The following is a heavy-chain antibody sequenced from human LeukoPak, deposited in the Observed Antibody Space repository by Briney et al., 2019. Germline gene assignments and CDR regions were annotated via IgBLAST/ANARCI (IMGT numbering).Heavy chain of an antibody. D-gene: IGHD1-26*01. V-gene: IGHV4-38-2*02. CDR3: ARDWWELLGSLDY. CDR1: GYSISSGYY. Sequence: SETLSLTCTVSGYSISSGYYWGWIRQPPGKGLEWIGSIYHSGSTYYNPSLKSRVTISVDTSKNQFSLKLSSVTAADTAVYYCARDWWELLGSLDYWGQGTLVTVSS. J-gene: IGHJ4*02. CDR2: IYHSGST.